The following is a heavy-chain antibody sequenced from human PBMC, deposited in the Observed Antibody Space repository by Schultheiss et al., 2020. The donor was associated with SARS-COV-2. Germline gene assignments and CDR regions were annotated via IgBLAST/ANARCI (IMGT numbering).Heavy chain of an antibody. V-gene: IGHV4-59*01. CDR3: ARPAWGGRGYRPGYFDY. J-gene: IGHJ4*02. D-gene: IGHD6-25*01. CDR1: GASISGYH. CDR2: VFFTGST. Sequence: SETLSLTCTVSGASISGYHWSWMRQPPGKGLEWVGHVFFTGSTDHNPSLKSRVFMSVDTSKNQFSLKLSSVTAADTAVYYCARPAWGGRGYRPGYFDYWGQGTLVTVSS.